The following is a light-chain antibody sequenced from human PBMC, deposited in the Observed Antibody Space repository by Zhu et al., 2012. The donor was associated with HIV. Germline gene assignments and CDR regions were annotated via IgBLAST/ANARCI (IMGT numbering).Light chain of an antibody. Sequence: EIVLTQSPGTLSLSPGDRATLSCRASQSVTNDYLAWYQQKPGQAPRLLIYGASSRATGIPDRFSGSGSGTDFILTISRVEPEDFAVYYCHQYLSSPETFGRGTKVEIK. CDR1: QSVTNDY. CDR3: HQYLSSPET. J-gene: IGKJ1*01. CDR2: GAS. V-gene: IGKV3-20*01.